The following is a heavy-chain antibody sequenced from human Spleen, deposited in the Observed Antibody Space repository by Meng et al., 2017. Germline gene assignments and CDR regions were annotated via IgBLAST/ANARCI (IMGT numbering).Heavy chain of an antibody. Sequence: QVQMVESGGGVVQLGRSLKLSCVAAGFSFSTYAMHWVRQAPGKGLEWVAVISYDGNKRHYADSVQGRFSISRDDSQSMLYLQMDSLRLEDTAIYFCATDQKRTIGTYPYYFDYWGQGALVTVSS. CDR2: ISYDGNKR. CDR1: GFSFSTYA. D-gene: IGHD1/OR15-1a*01. V-gene: IGHV3-30-3*01. J-gene: IGHJ4*02. CDR3: ATDQKRTIGTYPYYFDY.